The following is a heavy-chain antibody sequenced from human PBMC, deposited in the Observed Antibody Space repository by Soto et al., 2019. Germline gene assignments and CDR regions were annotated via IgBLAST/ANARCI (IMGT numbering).Heavy chain of an antibody. D-gene: IGHD6-13*01. CDR2: ISGSGATT. CDR1: GITFIADA. V-gene: IGHV3-23*01. Sequence: PGGSLRLCCAASGITFIADAMSWVRQAPGKGLEWVSAISGSGATTYYADSVKGRFAISRDKSKNTLYLQMNSLRAEDTALYYCAKSFSSNWYDYFDYWGQGSLVTVSS. CDR3: AKSFSSNWYDYFDY. J-gene: IGHJ4*02.